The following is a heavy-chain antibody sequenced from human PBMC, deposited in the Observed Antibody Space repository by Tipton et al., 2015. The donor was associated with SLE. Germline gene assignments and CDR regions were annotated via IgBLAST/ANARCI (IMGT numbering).Heavy chain of an antibody. CDR3: ASDLISGYYGSDY. D-gene: IGHD3-22*01. CDR2: ISSSSSYT. CDR1: GFTFSDYY. J-gene: IGHJ4*02. Sequence: QVQLVPSGGGLVKPGGSLRLSCAASGFTFSDYYMSWNRQAPGKGLEWVSYISSSSSYTNYADSVKGRFTISRDNAKNSLYLQMNSLRAEDTAVYYCASDLISGYYGSDYWGQGTLVTVSS. V-gene: IGHV3-11*06.